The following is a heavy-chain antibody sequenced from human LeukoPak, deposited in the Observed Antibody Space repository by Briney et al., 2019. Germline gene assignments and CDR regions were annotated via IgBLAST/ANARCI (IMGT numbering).Heavy chain of an antibody. D-gene: IGHD1-26*01. CDR3: ATCGTAAHWYFDL. CDR2: IYYSGST. Sequence: SETLSLTCTVSGGSISSGDYYWSWIRQPPGKGLEWIGYIYYSGSTYYNPSLKSRVTISVDTSKNQFSLKLSSVTAAGTAVYYCATCGTAAHWYFDLWGRGTLVTVSS. J-gene: IGHJ2*01. V-gene: IGHV4-30-4*01. CDR1: GGSISSGDYY.